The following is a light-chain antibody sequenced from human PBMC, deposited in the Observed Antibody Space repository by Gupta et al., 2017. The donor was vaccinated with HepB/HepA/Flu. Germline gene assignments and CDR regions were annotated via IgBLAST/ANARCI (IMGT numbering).Light chain of an antibody. J-gene: IGKJ1*01. CDR1: QSISDN. Sequence: EIVMTQSPATLSVSPGERATLSCRASQSISDNLAWYQQKPGQAPRLLIYDAFTRAAGIPARFSGSGSGTEFTLTISSLQSEDFAIYHCQQYSNWPRTFGQGTXVEVK. CDR3: QQYSNWPRT. V-gene: IGKV3-15*01. CDR2: DAF.